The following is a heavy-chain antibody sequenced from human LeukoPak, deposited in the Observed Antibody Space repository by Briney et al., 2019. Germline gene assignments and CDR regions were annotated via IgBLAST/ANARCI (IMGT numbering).Heavy chain of an antibody. CDR2: ISGSGGST. Sequence: GGSLRLSCAASGFTFSSYAMSWVRQAPGKGLEWVSAISGSGGSTYYADSVKGRFTISRDNSKNTLYLQMNSLRAEDTAVYYCAKHYDILTGYYTYFDYWGQGTLDTVSS. D-gene: IGHD3-9*01. CDR3: AKHYDILTGYYTYFDY. CDR1: GFTFSSYA. J-gene: IGHJ4*02. V-gene: IGHV3-23*01.